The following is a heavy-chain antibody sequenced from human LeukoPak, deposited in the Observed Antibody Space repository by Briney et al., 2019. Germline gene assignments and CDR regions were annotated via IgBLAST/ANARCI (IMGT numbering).Heavy chain of an antibody. J-gene: IGHJ6*02. CDR1: GFTFSSYS. V-gene: IGHV3-48*04. D-gene: IGHD4-17*01. CDR2: ISSSSSTI. Sequence: GGSLRLSCAASGFTFSSYSMNWVRQAPGKGLEWVSYISSSSSTIYYADSVKGRFTISRDNAKNSLYLQMNSLRAEDTAVYYCARVANDYGHYGDYYYGMDVWGQGTTVTVSS. CDR3: ARVANDYGHYGDYYYGMDV.